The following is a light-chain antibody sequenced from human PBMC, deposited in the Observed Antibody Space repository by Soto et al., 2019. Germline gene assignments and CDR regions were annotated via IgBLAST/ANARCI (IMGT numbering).Light chain of an antibody. V-gene: IGKV1-33*01. J-gene: IGKJ4*01. CDR2: DSS. CDR3: QQADNVPIT. CDR1: EDIGNF. Sequence: DIQMTQSPASLSASVGDRVSITCQASEDIGNFLNWYQHHPGKAPKLLIYDSSRLQAGVSSRFSGIASGTNFILTISSPQLEDFATYYCQQADNVPITFGGGTRV.